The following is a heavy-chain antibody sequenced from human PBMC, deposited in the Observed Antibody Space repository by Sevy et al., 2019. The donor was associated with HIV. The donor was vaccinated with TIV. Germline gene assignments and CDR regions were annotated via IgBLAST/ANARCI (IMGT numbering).Heavy chain of an antibody. V-gene: IGHV3-33*01. Sequence: GGSLRLSCAASRLTPSTYGIHWVRQAPGKGLEWVAVIGYDGNNKFYSDSVKGRFTISRDDSKNTVFLQMDSLRAEDTAVYYCARDPRIYGDYLLAYFDYWGQGTLVTVSS. CDR1: RLTPSTYG. J-gene: IGHJ4*02. CDR3: ARDPRIYGDYLLAYFDY. D-gene: IGHD4-17*01. CDR2: IGYDGNNK.